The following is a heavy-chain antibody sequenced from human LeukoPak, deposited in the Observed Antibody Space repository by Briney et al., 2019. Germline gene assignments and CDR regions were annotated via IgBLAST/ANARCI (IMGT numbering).Heavy chain of an antibody. Sequence: PSETLSLTCTVSGGSISSGGYYWSWIRQHPGKGLEWIGYIYYSGSTYYNPSLKSRVTISVDTSKTQFSLKLSSVTAADTAVYYCARGELPFMDVWGKGTTVTVSS. CDR1: GGSISSGGYY. CDR2: IYYSGST. J-gene: IGHJ6*03. CDR3: ARGELPFMDV. D-gene: IGHD1-7*01. V-gene: IGHV4-31*03.